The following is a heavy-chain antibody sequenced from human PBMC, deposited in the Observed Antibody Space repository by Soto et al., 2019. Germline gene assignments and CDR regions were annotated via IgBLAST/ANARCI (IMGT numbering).Heavy chain of an antibody. CDR3: ARARGGYNPGFDY. J-gene: IGHJ4*02. D-gene: IGHD5-18*01. Sequence: PGGSLRLSCAASGFTFSSYAMSWVRQAPGKGLEWVSAISGSGGSTYYADSVKGRFTISRDTSKNQFSLKLRSVTAADTAVYYCARARGGYNPGFDYWGQGTLVTVSS. V-gene: IGHV3-23*01. CDR2: ISGSGGST. CDR1: GFTFSSYA.